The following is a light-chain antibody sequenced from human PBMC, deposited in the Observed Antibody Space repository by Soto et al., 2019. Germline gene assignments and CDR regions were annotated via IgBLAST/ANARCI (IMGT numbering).Light chain of an antibody. J-gene: IGLJ1*01. CDR1: SSNIGGYNV. CDR3: CSYVGATTYV. V-gene: IGLV2-23*01. Sequence: QSVLAQPASVSGSPGQSITISCGGTSSNIGGYNVVTWYQQHPGKAPKIRVYEGSKRPSEVSDRFSGSTAGSTASLTISRPQAEDEAEYYCCSYVGATTYVFGSGTKGTVL. CDR2: EGS.